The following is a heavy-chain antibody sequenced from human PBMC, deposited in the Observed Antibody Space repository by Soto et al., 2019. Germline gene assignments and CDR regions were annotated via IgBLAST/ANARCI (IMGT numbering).Heavy chain of an antibody. V-gene: IGHV3-33*01. CDR2: IWYDGSNK. CDR1: GFTFSSYG. J-gene: IGHJ4*02. D-gene: IGHD2-8*01. Sequence: GGSLRLSCAASGFTFSSYGMHWVRQAPGKGLEWVAVIWYDGSNKYYADSVKGRFTISRDNSKNTLYLQMNSLRAEDTAVYYCARGPYCTNGVCFHGFFDYWGQGTLVTVSS. CDR3: ARGPYCTNGVCFHGFFDY.